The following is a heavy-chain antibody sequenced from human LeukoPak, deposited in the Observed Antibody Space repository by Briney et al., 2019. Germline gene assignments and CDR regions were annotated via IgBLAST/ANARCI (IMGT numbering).Heavy chain of an antibody. J-gene: IGHJ6*03. CDR1: GFTFSIYA. CDR3: AKDSYYYYIDV. Sequence: GGSLRLSCAASGFTFSIYAMNWVRQAPGKGLEWVSAISFSGGSTYYADSVKGRFTISRDNSKNTLYLQMNSLRVGDTAVYYCAKDSYYYYIDVLGKGTTVTVSS. CDR2: ISFSGGST. V-gene: IGHV3-23*01.